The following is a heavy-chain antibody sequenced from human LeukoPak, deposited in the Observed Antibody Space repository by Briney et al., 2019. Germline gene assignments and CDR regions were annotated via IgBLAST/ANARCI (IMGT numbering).Heavy chain of an antibody. V-gene: IGHV1-69*05. CDR3: ATTRDYYDSSGYPLDY. CDR1: GGTFSSYA. Sequence: ASVKVSCKASGGTFSSYAISWVRQDPGQGLEWMGGIIPIFGTANYAQKFQGRVTITTDESTSTAYMELSSLRSEDTAVYYCATTRDYYDSSGYPLDYWGQGTLVTVSS. CDR2: IIPIFGTA. D-gene: IGHD3-22*01. J-gene: IGHJ4*02.